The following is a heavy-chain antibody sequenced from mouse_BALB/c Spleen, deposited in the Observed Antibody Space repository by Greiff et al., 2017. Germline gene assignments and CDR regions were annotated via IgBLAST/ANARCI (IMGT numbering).Heavy chain of an antibody. CDR3: ARRGIYYGYDY. D-gene: IGHD2-2*01. CDR2: ISSGGSYT. J-gene: IGHJ2*01. Sequence: DVMLVESGGGLVKPGGSLKLSCAASGFTFSSYAMSWVRQSPEKRLEWVAEISSGGSYTYYPDTVTGRFTISRDNAKNTLYLEMSSLRSEDTAMYYCARRGIYYGYDYWGQGTTLTVSS. V-gene: IGHV5-9-4*01. CDR1: GFTFSSYA.